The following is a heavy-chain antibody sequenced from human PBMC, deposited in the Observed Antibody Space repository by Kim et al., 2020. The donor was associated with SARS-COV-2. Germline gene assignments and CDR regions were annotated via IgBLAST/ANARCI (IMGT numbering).Heavy chain of an antibody. CDR3: ARGVLLAGIGYYGMDV. V-gene: IGHV3-13*01. Sequence: GESLRLSCAASGFTFSSYDMHWVRQATGKGLEWVSAIGTAGDTYYPGSVKGRFTISRENAKNSLYLQMNSLRAGDTAVYYCARGVLLAGIGYYGMDVWGQGTTVTVSS. CDR2: IGTAGDT. J-gene: IGHJ6*02. CDR1: GFTFSSYD. D-gene: IGHD2-2*02.